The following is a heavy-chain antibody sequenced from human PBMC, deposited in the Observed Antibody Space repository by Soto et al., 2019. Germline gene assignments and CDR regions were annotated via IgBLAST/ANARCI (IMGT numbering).Heavy chain of an antibody. CDR1: GFTFGSYA. Sequence: QVHLVESGGGVVQPGRSLRISCAASGFTFGSYARHWVRQAPGGALEWVAVISYDGFNRYYAESVKGRFTISRDNSKNTLYLQMDNLKPDDAAVYFCAGVEDEGGSFFDWGQGTLVTVSS. CDR2: ISYDGFNR. D-gene: IGHD1-26*01. V-gene: IGHV3-30*01. CDR3: AGVEDEGGSFFD. J-gene: IGHJ4*02.